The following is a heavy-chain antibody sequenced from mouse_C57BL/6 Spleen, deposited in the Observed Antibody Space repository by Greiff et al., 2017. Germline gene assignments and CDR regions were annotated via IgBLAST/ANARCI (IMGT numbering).Heavy chain of an antibody. V-gene: IGHV5-6*01. D-gene: IGHD2-5*01. CDR3: ARQGAYYSNSYYYAMDY. J-gene: IGHJ4*01. CDR2: FSSGGSYT. Sequence: EVQRVESGGDLVKPGGSLKLSCAASGFTFSSYGMSWIRQTPDKRLEWVATFSSGGSYTYYPDRVKGRFTFSRDNAKKNLYLQVSSLKSEDTAMYYCARQGAYYSNSYYYAMDYWGQGTSVTVSS. CDR1: GFTFSSYG.